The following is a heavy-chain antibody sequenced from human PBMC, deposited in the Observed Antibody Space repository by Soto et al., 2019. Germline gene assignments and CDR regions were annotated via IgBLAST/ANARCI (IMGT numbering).Heavy chain of an antibody. Sequence: GASVKVSCKASGYTFTSYGICWVRQAPGQGLEWMGWISAYNGNTNYAQKLQGRVTVTTDTSTSTAYMELRSLRSDDTAVYYCATSVPNGDIVVVPAAMFPYYYYYMDVWGKGTTVTVSS. CDR2: ISAYNGNT. V-gene: IGHV1-18*01. CDR1: GYTFTSYG. J-gene: IGHJ6*03. CDR3: ATSVPNGDIVVVPAAMFPYYYYYMDV. D-gene: IGHD2-2*01.